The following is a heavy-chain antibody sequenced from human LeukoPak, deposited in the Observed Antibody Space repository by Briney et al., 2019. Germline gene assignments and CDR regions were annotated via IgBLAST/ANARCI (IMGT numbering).Heavy chain of an antibody. CDR1: GFTFSSYA. CDR2: ICGSGGST. J-gene: IGHJ5*02. D-gene: IGHD6-19*01. Sequence: PVGSLRLSCAASGFTFSSYAMSWVRQAPGKGLEWVSAICGSGGSTYYADCVKGRFTISRDNSKNTLYLQMNSLRAEDTAVYYCAKGEQWLVRNNWFDPWGQGTLVTVSS. CDR3: AKGEQWLVRNNWFDP. V-gene: IGHV3-23*01.